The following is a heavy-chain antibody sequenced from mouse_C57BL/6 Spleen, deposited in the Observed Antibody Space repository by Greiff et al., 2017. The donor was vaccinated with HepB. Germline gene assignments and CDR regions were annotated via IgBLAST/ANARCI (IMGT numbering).Heavy chain of an antibody. CDR2: IYPGDGDT. CDR3: ARCLDSSGPFAD. J-gene: IGHJ3*01. CDR1: GYAFSSSW. V-gene: IGHV1-82*01. D-gene: IGHD3-2*02. Sequence: QVQLKESGPELVKPGASVKISCKASGYAFSSSWMNWVKQRPGKGLEWIGRIYPGDGDTNYNGKFKGKATLTADKSSSTAYMQLSSLTSEDSAVYFCARCLDSSGPFADWGQGTLVTVSA.